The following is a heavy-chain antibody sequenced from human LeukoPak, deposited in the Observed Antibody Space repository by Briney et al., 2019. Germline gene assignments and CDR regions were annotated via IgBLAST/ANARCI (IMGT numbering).Heavy chain of an antibody. D-gene: IGHD5-24*01. CDR3: ARDLSRDGCNR. Sequence: PSETLSLTCTVSGYSISSGYYWGWIRQPPGKGLEWIGSIYHSGSTYYNPSLKSRVTISLDTSKNQFSLKLSSVTAADTAMCYCARDLSRDGCNRWGQGTLVTVSS. CDR2: IYHSGST. J-gene: IGHJ5*02. CDR1: GYSISSGYY. V-gene: IGHV4-38-2*02.